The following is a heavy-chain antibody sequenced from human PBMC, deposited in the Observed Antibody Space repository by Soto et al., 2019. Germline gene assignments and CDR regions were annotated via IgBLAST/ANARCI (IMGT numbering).Heavy chain of an antibody. Sequence: QVQLVQSGAEVKKPGASVKVSCKASGYTFTSYDINWVRQATGQGLEWMGWMNPNSSNTGYAQKFQGRATMTSNTSISTAYMELSSLRSEDTAVYYWARERTGTTSMDVWGQGTTVTVSS. CDR2: MNPNSSNT. CDR3: ARERTGTTSMDV. D-gene: IGHD1-1*01. CDR1: GYTFTSYD. V-gene: IGHV1-8*01. J-gene: IGHJ6*02.